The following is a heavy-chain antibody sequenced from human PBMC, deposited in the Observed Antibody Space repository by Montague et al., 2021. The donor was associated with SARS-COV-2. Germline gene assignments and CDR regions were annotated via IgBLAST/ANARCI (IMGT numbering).Heavy chain of an antibody. CDR2: ISAYNGNT. J-gene: IGHJ3*02. D-gene: IGHD6-19*01. V-gene: IGHV1-18*01. Sequence: SVKVSCKASGYTFTSYGISWVRQAPGQGLEWMGWISAYNGNTNYAQKLQGRVTMTTDTSTSTAYMELRSLRSDDTAVYYCAGSVAGTGAFDIWGQGTMVTVSS. CDR3: AGSVAGTGAFDI. CDR1: GYTFTSYG.